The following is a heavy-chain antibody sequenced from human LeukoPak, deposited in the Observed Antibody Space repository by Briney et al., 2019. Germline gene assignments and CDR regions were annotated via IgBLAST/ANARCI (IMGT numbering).Heavy chain of an antibody. D-gene: IGHD6-6*01. Sequence: PGGSLRLSCAASGFTFSDYYMSWIRQAPGKGLEWVSYISSSGSTIYYADSVKGRFTISRDNAKNSLYLQMNSLRAEDTAVYYCASQVGEYSSSYFDYWGQGTLVTVSS. J-gene: IGHJ4*02. CDR2: ISSSGSTI. CDR1: GFTFSDYY. V-gene: IGHV3-11*01. CDR3: ASQVGEYSSSYFDY.